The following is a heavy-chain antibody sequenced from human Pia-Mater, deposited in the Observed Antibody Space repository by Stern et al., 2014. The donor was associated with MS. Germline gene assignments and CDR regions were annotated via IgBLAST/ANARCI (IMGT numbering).Heavy chain of an antibody. Sequence: VQLVQSGAEVKKPGSSVKVSCKASGGTFSSYAISWVRQDPGHGLEWMGGIIPIFGTANYAQKFQGRVTITADKSPSTAYMELSSLRSEDTAVYYCARDYGMTTTTGAFDIWGQGTMVTVSS. CDR2: IIPIFGTA. V-gene: IGHV1-69*06. D-gene: IGHD5-24*01. CDR1: GGTFSSYA. J-gene: IGHJ3*02. CDR3: ARDYGMTTTTGAFDI.